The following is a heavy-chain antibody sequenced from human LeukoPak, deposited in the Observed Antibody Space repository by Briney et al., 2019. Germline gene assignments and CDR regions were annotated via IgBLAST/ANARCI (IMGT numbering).Heavy chain of an antibody. Sequence: SETLSLTCTVSGASISNHYWSWIRQPAGKALEWIGRIYSSGDTDYNPSLKSRVTMSVDTSKSQFSLKLGSVIAVDTAVYYCAHGGNSGSYSENWGQGTLVTVSS. V-gene: IGHV4-4*07. CDR1: GASISNHY. D-gene: IGHD1-26*01. CDR3: AHGGNSGSYSEN. J-gene: IGHJ4*02. CDR2: IYSSGDT.